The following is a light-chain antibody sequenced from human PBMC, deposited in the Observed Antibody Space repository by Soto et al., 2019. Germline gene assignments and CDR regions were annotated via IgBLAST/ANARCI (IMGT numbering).Light chain of an antibody. CDR2: EVT. V-gene: IGLV2-14*01. CDR1: SSDVGGYNF. J-gene: IGLJ3*02. Sequence: QSALTQPASVSGSPGQSITISCTGTSSDVGGYNFVSWYQHHPGKAPKLIIYEVTDRPSGISNRFSGSKSGNTASLTISGLQAEDEADYYCSSYSSYFTLVFGGGTKLTVL. CDR3: SSYSSYFTLV.